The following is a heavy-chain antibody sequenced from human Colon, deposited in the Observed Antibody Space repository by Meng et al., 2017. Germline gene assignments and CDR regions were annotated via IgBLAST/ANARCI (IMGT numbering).Heavy chain of an antibody. J-gene: IGHJ5*02. D-gene: IGHD6-19*01. CDR2: IGHSGFT. Sequence: QVQLQEAGPGLGKPAETRARTCTVSGGSISSYYWSWIRQPPGKGLEWIGSIGHSGFTYYTPSLKSRVTVSIETSRNQFSLWLTSVTAADTAVYYCVRSSGWVKTGFDPWGQGTLVTVSS. V-gene: IGHV4-59*05. CDR1: GGSISSYY. CDR3: VRSSGWVKTGFDP.